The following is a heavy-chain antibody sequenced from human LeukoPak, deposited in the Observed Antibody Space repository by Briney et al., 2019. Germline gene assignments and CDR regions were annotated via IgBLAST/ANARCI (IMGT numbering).Heavy chain of an antibody. V-gene: IGHV4-59*01. Sequence: PSETLPLTCTVSGGSISSYYWSWIRQPPGKGLEWIGYIYYSGSTNYNPSLKSRVTISVDTSKNQFSLKLSSVTAADTAVYYCARVGDSGSPDYWGQGTLVTVSS. J-gene: IGHJ4*02. D-gene: IGHD3-22*01. CDR3: ARVGDSGSPDY. CDR1: GGSISSYY. CDR2: IYYSGST.